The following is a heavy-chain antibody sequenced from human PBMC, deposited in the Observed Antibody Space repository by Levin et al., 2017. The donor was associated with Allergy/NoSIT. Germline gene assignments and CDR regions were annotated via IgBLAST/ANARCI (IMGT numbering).Heavy chain of an antibody. Sequence: GESLKISCAASGFIVSNNYMSWVRQAPGKGLEWVSVIYSGGSTYYADSVKGRFTISRDNSKNTLYLQMNSLRAEDTAIYYCARGDISLGGYTYDYWGQGTLVTVSS. J-gene: IGHJ4*02. D-gene: IGHD5-18*01. CDR3: ARGDISLGGYTYDY. CDR1: GFIVSNNY. V-gene: IGHV3-66*02. CDR2: IYSGGST.